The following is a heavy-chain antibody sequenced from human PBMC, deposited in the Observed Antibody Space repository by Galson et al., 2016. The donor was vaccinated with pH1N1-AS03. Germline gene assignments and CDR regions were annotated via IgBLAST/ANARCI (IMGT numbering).Heavy chain of an antibody. CDR3: TRHPRRAAGGLGGFDP. Sequence: SLRLSCAASGFNFSASAMHWVRQTSGKGLEWIGRIRAKAYNYATEYAAPVRGRFTISKDDPKNTAFLQMNSLKIEDTAVYYCTRHPRRAAGGLGGFDPWGQGTLVTVSS. J-gene: IGHJ5*02. D-gene: IGHD6-13*01. CDR1: GFNFSASA. V-gene: IGHV3-73*01. CDR2: IRAKAYNYAT.